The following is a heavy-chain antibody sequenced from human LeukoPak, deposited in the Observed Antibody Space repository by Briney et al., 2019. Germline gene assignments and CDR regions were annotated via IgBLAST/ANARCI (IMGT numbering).Heavy chain of an antibody. CDR2: ISGGTSGT. J-gene: IGHJ1*01. CDR1: GFSFSIYV. Sequence: GGSLRLSCAASGFSFSIYVMSWVRQAPGKGLEWVSTISGGTSGTHYADSVRGRFTISRDNSKNTLYLQLNSLRAEDTALYHCASGAAAGTPEYFQHWGQGTLVTVSS. V-gene: IGHV3-23*01. D-gene: IGHD6-13*01. CDR3: ASGAAAGTPEYFQH.